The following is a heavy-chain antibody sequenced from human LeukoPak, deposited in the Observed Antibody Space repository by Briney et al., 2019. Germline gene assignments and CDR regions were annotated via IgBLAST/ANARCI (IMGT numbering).Heavy chain of an antibody. CDR1: GYTFTGYY. CDR3: ARGSTLYYYDSSGYLHDY. Sequence: ASVKVSCKASGYTFTGYYMHWVRQAPGQGLEWMGWINPNSGGTNYAQKFQGRVTMTRDTSISTAYMELSRLRSDDTVVYYCARGSTLYYYDSSGYLHDYWGQGTLVTASS. CDR2: INPNSGGT. V-gene: IGHV1-2*02. J-gene: IGHJ4*01. D-gene: IGHD3-22*01.